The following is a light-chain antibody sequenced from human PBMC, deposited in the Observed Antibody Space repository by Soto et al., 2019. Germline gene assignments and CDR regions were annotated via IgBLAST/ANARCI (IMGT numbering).Light chain of an antibody. Sequence: IMMTQSPATLSVTPGERATLSCRASQSVSNELAWYQQRPGQAPRLLIYGASTRATGIPARFTGSGSGSAFTLTISSLQSEDFAVYFCQQYNNWPRTFGQGSKVDIK. CDR3: QQYNNWPRT. CDR2: GAS. V-gene: IGKV3-15*01. CDR1: QSVSNE. J-gene: IGKJ1*01.